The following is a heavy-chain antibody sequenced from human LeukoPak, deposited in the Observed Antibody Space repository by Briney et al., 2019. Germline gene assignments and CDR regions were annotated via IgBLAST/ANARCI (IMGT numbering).Heavy chain of an antibody. J-gene: IGHJ6*03. D-gene: IGHD4-11*01. CDR3: AREGVGLQSVSPKFYYYYYMDV. Sequence: PGGSLRLSCSASGFSFSTYWMHWVRQGPGKGLVWVSRINTDGTTTTYADPVKGRFTISRDNAKNTLYLQMNSLRAEDTAVYYCAREGVGLQSVSPKFYYYYYMDVWGKGTTVTVSS. V-gene: IGHV3-74*01. CDR2: INTDGTTT. CDR1: GFSFSTYW.